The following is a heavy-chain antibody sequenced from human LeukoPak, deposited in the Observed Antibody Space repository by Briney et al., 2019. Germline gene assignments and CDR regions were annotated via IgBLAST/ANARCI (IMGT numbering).Heavy chain of an antibody. CDR1: GFDFSNYV. V-gene: IGHV3-23*01. CDR3: AKPPGRSSNWYWEFES. D-gene: IGHD6-13*01. J-gene: IGHJ4*02. Sequence: GGSLRLSCAASGFDFSNYVMTWVRQAPGKGLEWVAGITSSCDITYYSDSVRGRFTISRDNSRNKQDLQMNSLRAEDPALYYCAKPPGRSSNWYWEFESWGQGTMVTVSS. CDR2: ITSSCDIT.